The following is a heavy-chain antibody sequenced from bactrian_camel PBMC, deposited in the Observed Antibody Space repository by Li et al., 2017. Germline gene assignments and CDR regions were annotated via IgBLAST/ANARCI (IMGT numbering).Heavy chain of an antibody. Sequence: HVQLVESGGGSVEAGGSLRLSCATSGFTFTDYRIYWVRHTPGRGFKWVSTISSRGGIAGYADSVKGRFTISRDNAKNTVYLQMNSLQSEDTAAYYCVMMSVDLVWGQGTQVTVS. V-gene: IGHV3S1*01. D-gene: IGHD2*01. CDR2: ISSRGGIA. J-gene: IGHJ4*01. CDR3: VMMSVDLV. CDR1: GFTFTDYR.